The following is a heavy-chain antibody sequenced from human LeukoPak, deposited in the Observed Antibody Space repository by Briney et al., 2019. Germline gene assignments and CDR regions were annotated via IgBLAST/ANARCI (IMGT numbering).Heavy chain of an antibody. J-gene: IGHJ4*02. V-gene: IGHV4-34*01. D-gene: IGHD6-13*01. CDR3: ARGLYSSSWYPDY. Sequence: PSETLSLTCAVYGGSFSGYYWSWIRQTPGKGLEWIGEINHSGSTNYNPSLKSRVTISVDTSKNQFSLKLSSVTAADTAVYYCARGLYSSSWYPDYWGQGTLVTVSS. CDR1: GGSFSGYY. CDR2: INHSGST.